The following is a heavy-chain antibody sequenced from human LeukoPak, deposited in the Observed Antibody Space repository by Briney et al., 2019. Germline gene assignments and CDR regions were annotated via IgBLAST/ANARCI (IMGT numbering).Heavy chain of an antibody. V-gene: IGHV3-48*03. D-gene: IGHD3-10*01. CDR3: VLLSLTPG. J-gene: IGHJ4*02. CDR2: ISSSGSPT. Sequence: GGSLRLSCAASGFTFSNYEMNWVRQAPGKGLEWISYISSSGSPTYYADSVKGRFTISRDNAKNTLYLQMNSLRAEDTAVYYCVLLSLTPGWGQGTLVTVSS. CDR1: GFTFSNYE.